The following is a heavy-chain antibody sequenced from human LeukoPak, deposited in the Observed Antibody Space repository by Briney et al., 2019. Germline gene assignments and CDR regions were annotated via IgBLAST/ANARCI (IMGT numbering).Heavy chain of an antibody. D-gene: IGHD3-22*01. V-gene: IGHV3-48*04. CDR2: IRSSSSTT. Sequence: GGSLRLSCAASGFTFSSYSMNWVRQAPGKGLEWVSYIRSSSSTTYYADSVKGRFTISRDNAKNSLYLQMNSLRAEDTAVYYCAREHYYDSSGYYFYWGQGTLVTVSS. CDR3: AREHYYDSSGYYFY. CDR1: GFTFSSYS. J-gene: IGHJ4*02.